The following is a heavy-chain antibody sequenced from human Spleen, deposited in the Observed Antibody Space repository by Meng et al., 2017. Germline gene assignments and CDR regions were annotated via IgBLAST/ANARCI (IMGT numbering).Heavy chain of an antibody. D-gene: IGHD4-17*01. V-gene: IGHV3-9*01. CDR2: ISWNSGTI. CDR1: GFTFDGYA. Sequence: GGSLRLSCAGSGFTFDGYAMHWVRQAPGKGLEWVSGISWNSGTIDCADSVKGRFTISRDNSKNTLYLQMNSLRAEDTAVYYCARALGDHDSYWGQGTMVTVSS. J-gene: IGHJ4*02. CDR3: ARALGDHDSY.